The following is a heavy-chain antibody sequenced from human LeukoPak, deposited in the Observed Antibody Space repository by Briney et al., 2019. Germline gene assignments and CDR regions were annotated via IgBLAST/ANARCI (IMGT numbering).Heavy chain of an antibody. Sequence: GGSLRLSCAASGFTFSSYGMHWVRQAPGKGLEWVAFIRYDGSNKYYADSVKGRFTISRDNSKNTLYLQMNSLRAEDTAVYYCAKRPSSSSPIDYWGQGTLVTVSS. CDR2: IRYDGSNK. J-gene: IGHJ4*02. V-gene: IGHV3-30*02. CDR1: GFTFSSYG. D-gene: IGHD6-13*01. CDR3: AKRPSSSSPIDY.